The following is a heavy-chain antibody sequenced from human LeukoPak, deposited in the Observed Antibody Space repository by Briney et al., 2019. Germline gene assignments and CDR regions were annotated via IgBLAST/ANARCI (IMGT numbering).Heavy chain of an antibody. D-gene: IGHD6-19*01. CDR1: GGSFSDHY. CDR2: IIHSGRT. Sequence: PSETLSLNCTVYGGSFSDHYWTWVRQSPEKGLEWIGEIIHSGRTNYNPSFKSRVAISIDTSKNQFSLRLTSVTAADTAVYYCVRGVLAVVYATFDYWGQGNLVTVSS. CDR3: VRGVLAVVYATFDY. V-gene: IGHV4-34*01. J-gene: IGHJ4*02.